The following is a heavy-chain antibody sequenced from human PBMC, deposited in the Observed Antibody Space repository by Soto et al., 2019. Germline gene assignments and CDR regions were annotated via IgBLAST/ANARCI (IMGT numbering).Heavy chain of an antibody. CDR1: GLTFSSYW. Sequence: GGSLRLSCAASGLTFSSYWMHWVRQTPGKGLVWVSRINGDGSSTSYADSVKGRFTISRDNAKNTLYLQMNSLRAEDTAVYYCARDLGNWFDPWGQGTLVTVSS. D-gene: IGHD3-16*01. V-gene: IGHV3-74*01. CDR2: INGDGSST. J-gene: IGHJ5*02. CDR3: ARDLGNWFDP.